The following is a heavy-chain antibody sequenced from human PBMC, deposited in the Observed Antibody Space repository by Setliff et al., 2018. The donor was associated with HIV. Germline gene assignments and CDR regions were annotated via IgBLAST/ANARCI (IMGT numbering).Heavy chain of an antibody. V-gene: IGHV4-34*12. CDR1: GGSFSGYY. J-gene: IGHJ4*02. CDR3: VRQADCGGDCVLGY. CDR2: IIPSGST. D-gene: IGHD2-21*02. Sequence: SETLSLTCDVFGGSFSGYYWSWIRQPPGKGLEWIGEIIPSGSTNYNPSLKSRVTMSIDTSKSQFSLKLSSVTAADTAVYYYVRQADCGGDCVLGYWGQGTLVTVSS.